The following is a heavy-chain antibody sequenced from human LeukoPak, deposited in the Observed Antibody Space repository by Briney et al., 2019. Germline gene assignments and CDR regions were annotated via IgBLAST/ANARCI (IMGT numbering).Heavy chain of an antibody. Sequence: ASVKVSCKASGYTFTSYGISWVRQAPGQGLEWMGWISAYNGNTNYAQKLQGRVTMTTDTSTSTAYMELRSLRLDDTAVYFCARRLTDSSGYYPYYYYGMDVWGQGTTVTVSS. V-gene: IGHV1-18*01. CDR3: ARRLTDSSGYYPYYYYGMDV. D-gene: IGHD3-22*01. CDR1: GYTFTSYG. J-gene: IGHJ6*02. CDR2: ISAYNGNT.